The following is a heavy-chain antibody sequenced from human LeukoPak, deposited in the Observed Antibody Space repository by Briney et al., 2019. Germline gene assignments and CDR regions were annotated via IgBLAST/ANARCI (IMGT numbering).Heavy chain of an antibody. J-gene: IGHJ4*02. Sequence: GGSLRLSCAASGFTFSTSSLNWVRQAPGKGLEWVSSISSSRSYIYYADSVKGRFTISRDNAKDSLYLQMNSLGAEDTAVYYCAREGGFCFGDTCRFFDFWGQGTLVTVSS. CDR1: GFTFSTSS. V-gene: IGHV3-21*01. CDR3: AREGGFCFGDTCRFFDF. D-gene: IGHD2-15*01. CDR2: ISSSRSYI.